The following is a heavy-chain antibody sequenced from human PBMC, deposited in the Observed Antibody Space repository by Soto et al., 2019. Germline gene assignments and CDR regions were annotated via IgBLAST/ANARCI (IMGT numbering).Heavy chain of an antibody. D-gene: IGHD3-3*01. CDR3: ARDTQPNYDFWSGYYFGYFQH. J-gene: IGHJ1*01. CDR2: IKQDGSEK. Sequence: GGSLRLSCAASGFTFSSYWMSWVRQAPGKGLEWVANIKQDGSEKYYVDSVKGRFTISRDNAKNSLYLQMNSLRAEDTAVYYFARDTQPNYDFWSGYYFGYFQHWGQGTLVTVSS. V-gene: IGHV3-7*01. CDR1: GFTFSSYW.